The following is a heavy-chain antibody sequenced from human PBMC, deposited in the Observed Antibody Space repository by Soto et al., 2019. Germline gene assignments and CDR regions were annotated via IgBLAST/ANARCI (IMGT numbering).Heavy chain of an antibody. J-gene: IGHJ4*02. Sequence: ASVKVSCKASGYTFTDYYMHWVRQAPGQGLEWMGWINPNSGGTNYAQKFQGWVTMTRDTSISTAYMELSRLRSDDTAVYYCARGFMDTAMVRGGTFDYWGQGTLVTVSS. CDR2: INPNSGGT. CDR1: GYTFTDYY. CDR3: ARGFMDTAMVRGGTFDY. V-gene: IGHV1-2*04. D-gene: IGHD5-18*01.